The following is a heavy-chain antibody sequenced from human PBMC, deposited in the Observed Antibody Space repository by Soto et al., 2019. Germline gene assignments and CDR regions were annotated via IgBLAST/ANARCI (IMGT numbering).Heavy chain of an antibody. CDR1: GYSFTSYW. CDR3: ARHSGSGGNYYYYGMDV. CDR2: IYPGDSDT. J-gene: IGHJ6*02. V-gene: IGHV5-51*01. D-gene: IGHD3-10*01. Sequence: GESLKISCKGSGYSFTSYWIGWVRQMPGKGLEWMGIIYPGDSDTRYSPSFQGQVTISADKSISTAYLQWSSLKASDTAMYYCARHSGSGGNYYYYGMDVWGQGTTVTVSS.